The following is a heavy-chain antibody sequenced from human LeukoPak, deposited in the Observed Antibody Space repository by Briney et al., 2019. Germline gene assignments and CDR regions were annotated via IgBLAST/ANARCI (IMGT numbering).Heavy chain of an antibody. CDR2: INWNGGST. D-gene: IGHD3-10*02. CDR1: GFTFDDYG. V-gene: IGHV3-20*04. Sequence: GGSLRLPCAASGFTFDDYGMSWDRQAPGKGLEWVSGINWNGGSTGYADSVKGRFTISRDNAKNSLYLQMNSLRAEDTAVYYCAELGITMIGGVWGKGTTVTISS. J-gene: IGHJ6*04. CDR3: AELGITMIGGV.